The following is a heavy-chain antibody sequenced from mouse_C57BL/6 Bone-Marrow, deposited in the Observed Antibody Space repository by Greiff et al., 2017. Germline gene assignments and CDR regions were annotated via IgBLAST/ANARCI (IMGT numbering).Heavy chain of an antibody. J-gene: IGHJ3*01. CDR1: GFNIKDDY. D-gene: IGHD2-12*01. V-gene: IGHV14-4*01. Sequence: EVQLQQSGAELVRPGASVKLSCTASGFNIKDDYMHWVKQRPEQGLEWIGWIDPENGDTEYASKFQGQATITADTSSNTAYLQLSSLTSEDTAVYYCTTGYDGPWFAYWGQGTLVTVSA. CDR3: TTGYDGPWFAY. CDR2: IDPENGDT.